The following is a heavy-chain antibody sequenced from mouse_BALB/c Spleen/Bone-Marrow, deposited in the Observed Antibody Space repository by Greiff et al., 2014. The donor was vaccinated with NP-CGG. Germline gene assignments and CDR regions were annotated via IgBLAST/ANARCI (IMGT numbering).Heavy chain of an antibody. CDR2: IWSGGST. J-gene: IGHJ4*01. CDR1: GFSLTSYG. CDR3: ARQPLRRHAMDY. V-gene: IGHV2-4*02. D-gene: IGHD1-2*01. Sequence: HVQVVESGPGLVQPSQSLSITCTVSGFSLTSYGVHWVRQPPGKGLEWLGVIWSGGSTDYNAAFISRLSISKDNSKSQVFFKMNSLQADDTAIYYCARQPLRRHAMDYWGQGTSVTVSS.